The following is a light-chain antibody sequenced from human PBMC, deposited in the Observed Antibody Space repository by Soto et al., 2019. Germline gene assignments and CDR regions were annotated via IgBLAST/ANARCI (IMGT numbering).Light chain of an antibody. J-gene: IGLJ1*01. V-gene: IGLV2-14*01. Sequence: QSVLTQPASVSGSPGQSITISCTGTSSVVGAYNYVSWYQQHPAKVPKLMIYDVSNRPSGVSDRFSGSKSGNTASLTISGLQADDEADYYCYSYTSSSTYVFGTGNNVTVL. CDR3: YSYTSSSTYV. CDR2: DVS. CDR1: SSVVGAYNY.